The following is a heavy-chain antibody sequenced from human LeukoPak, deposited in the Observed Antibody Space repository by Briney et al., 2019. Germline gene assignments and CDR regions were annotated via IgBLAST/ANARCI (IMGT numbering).Heavy chain of an antibody. CDR3: ARIRYSSGWPHFDY. Sequence: SETLSLTCTVSGGSISSYYWSWIRQPLGKGLEWIGYIYYSGSTNYNPSLKSRVTISVDTSKNQFSLKLSSVTAADTAVYYCARIRYSSGWPHFDYWGQGTLVTVSS. D-gene: IGHD6-19*01. V-gene: IGHV4-59*01. CDR1: GGSISSYY. J-gene: IGHJ4*02. CDR2: IYYSGST.